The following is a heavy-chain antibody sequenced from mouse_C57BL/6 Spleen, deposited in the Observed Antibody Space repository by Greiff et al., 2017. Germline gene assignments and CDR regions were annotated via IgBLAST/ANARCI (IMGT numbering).Heavy chain of an antibody. CDR3: ARVKGPRGNFDY. CDR1: GYTFTSYW. V-gene: IGHV1-59*01. J-gene: IGHJ2*01. CDR2: IDPSDSYT. D-gene: IGHD3-3*01. Sequence: VQLQQPGAELVRPGTSVKLSCKASGYTFTSYWMHWVKQSPGQGLEWIGVIDPSDSYTNYTQKFKGKATLTIDTSSSTAFMQLSSLTSEDSAVYYCARVKGPRGNFDYWGHGTTLTVSS.